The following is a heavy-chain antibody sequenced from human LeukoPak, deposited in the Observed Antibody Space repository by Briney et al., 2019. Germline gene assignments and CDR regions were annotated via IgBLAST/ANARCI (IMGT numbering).Heavy chain of an antibody. CDR1: GFTFSNYW. CDR3: ARDYRAALDY. CDR2: INSDGTRT. J-gene: IGHJ4*02. Sequence: GGSLRLSCAASGFTFSNYWMHWVRQAPGKGLVWVSRINSDGTRTNYADSVKGRFAISRDNAKTTLYLQMNSLRAEDTAVYYCARDYRAALDYWGQGTLVTVSS. V-gene: IGHV3-74*01. D-gene: IGHD3-16*02.